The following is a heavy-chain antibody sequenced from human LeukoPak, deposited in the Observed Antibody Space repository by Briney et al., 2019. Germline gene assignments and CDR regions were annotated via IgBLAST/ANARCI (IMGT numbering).Heavy chain of an antibody. CDR3: ARERGADYGGNGGPFDY. CDR2: IIPIFGTA. J-gene: IGHJ4*02. Sequence: SVKVSCKASGGTFSSYAISWVRQAPGPGLEWMGGIIPIFGTANYAQKFQGRVTITADESTSTAYMELSSLRSEDAAVYYCARERGADYGGNGGPFDYWGQGTLVTVSS. CDR1: GGTFSSYA. D-gene: IGHD4-23*01. V-gene: IGHV1-69*13.